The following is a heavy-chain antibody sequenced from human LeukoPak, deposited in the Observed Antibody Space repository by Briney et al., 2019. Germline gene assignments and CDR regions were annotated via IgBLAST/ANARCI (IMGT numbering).Heavy chain of an antibody. CDR3: VRGKRTSGYDSNFDY. J-gene: IGHJ4*02. V-gene: IGHV3-13*04. D-gene: IGHD5-12*01. Sequence: PGGSLRLSCAASGFTFSSYDMHWVRQPPAKGLEWVSGVGPAGDTYYPGSVKGRFTISRENAKNSLYLQMNSLRAGDTAVYYCVRGKRTSGYDSNFDYWGQGTLVTVSS. CDR1: GFTFSSYD. CDR2: VGPAGDT.